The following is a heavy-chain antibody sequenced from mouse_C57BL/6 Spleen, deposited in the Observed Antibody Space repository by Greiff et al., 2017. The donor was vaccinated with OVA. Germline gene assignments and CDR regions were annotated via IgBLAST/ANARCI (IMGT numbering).Heavy chain of an antibody. CDR2: INYDGSST. J-gene: IGHJ1*03. V-gene: IGHV5-16*01. D-gene: IGHD2-1*01. CDR1: GFTFSDYY. Sequence: EVKVVESEGGLVQPGSSMKLSCTASGFTFSDYYMAWVRQVPEKGLEWVANINYDGSSTYYLDSLKSRFIISRDNAKNILYLQMSSLKSEDTATYYCARDNGNYGYFDVWGTGTTVTVSS. CDR3: ARDNGNYGYFDV.